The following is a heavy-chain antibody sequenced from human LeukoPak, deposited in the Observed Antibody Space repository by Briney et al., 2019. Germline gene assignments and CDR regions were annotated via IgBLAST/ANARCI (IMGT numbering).Heavy chain of an antibody. D-gene: IGHD4-23*01. V-gene: IGHV3-21*01. J-gene: IGHJ6*03. Sequence: GRSLRLSCEASGFTFSSYTMNWVRQAPGEGLEWVSSITSSSSSIYYADSVKGRITISRDNARNSLYLQMNSLRAEDTAVYYCARDPRLVRTYSDYYYMDVWGKGTTVTVSS. CDR1: GFTFSSYT. CDR3: ARDPRLVRTYSDYYYMDV. CDR2: ITSSSSSI.